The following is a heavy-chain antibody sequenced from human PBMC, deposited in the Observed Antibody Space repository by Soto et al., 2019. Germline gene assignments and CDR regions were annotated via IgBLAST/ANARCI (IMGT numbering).Heavy chain of an antibody. CDR3: AKATATGGGAFDI. Sequence: GGSLRLSCAASGFICSSYDMSWVRQAPGKGLEWVSTILVDGRTFYVDSVKGRFTISRDSSQNTVYLQMNSLTAGDTALYYCAKATATGGGAFDICGQGTKVTVSS. V-gene: IGHV3-23*01. J-gene: IGHJ3*02. CDR2: ILVDGRT. D-gene: IGHD2-8*02. CDR1: GFICSSYD.